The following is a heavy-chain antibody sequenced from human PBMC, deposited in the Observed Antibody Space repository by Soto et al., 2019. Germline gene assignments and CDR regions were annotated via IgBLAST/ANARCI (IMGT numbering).Heavy chain of an antibody. J-gene: IGHJ5*02. CDR1: GFTFSAYE. D-gene: IGHD3-10*01. CDR2: ISGSGSFI. Sequence: GGSLRLSCAASGFTFSAYEMNWVRQAPGRGLEWLSYISGSGSFIYYADSVKGRFTISRDNAKNSLYLQMNSLRAEDTAVYYCANSPPGDQLSWVDPWGQGTLVTV. CDR3: ANSPPGDQLSWVDP. V-gene: IGHV3-48*03.